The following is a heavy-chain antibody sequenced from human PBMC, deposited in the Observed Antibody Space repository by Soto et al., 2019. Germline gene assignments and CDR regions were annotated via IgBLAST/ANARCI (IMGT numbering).Heavy chain of an antibody. CDR3: ARGLLGRVYATGTNWFDP. D-gene: IGHD2-8*01. J-gene: IGHJ5*02. Sequence: SETLSLTCAVSGYSISSGYYWGWIRQPPGKGVEWIGSIYHSGSTSSTPSLNSRVTISVDTSKNQFSLKLSSVTAADTAVYYCARGLLGRVYATGTNWFDPWGQGTLVT. CDR1: GYSISSGYY. CDR2: IYHSGST. V-gene: IGHV4-38-2*01.